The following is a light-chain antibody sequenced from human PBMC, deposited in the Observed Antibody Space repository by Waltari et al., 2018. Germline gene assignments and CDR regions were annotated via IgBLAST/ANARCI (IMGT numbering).Light chain of an antibody. CDR3: SSYTTNKTPV. CDR2: DVT. V-gene: IGLV2-14*03. Sequence: QPALTQPASVSGSPGQSITISCTGSSSDIGGYDYVSWYQQHPSKAPKLIIYDVTKRPAGISSRFSGSKSGNTASLTISGLQAEDEADYYCSSYTTNKTPVIGGGTKVTVL. J-gene: IGLJ2*01. CDR1: SSDIGGYDY.